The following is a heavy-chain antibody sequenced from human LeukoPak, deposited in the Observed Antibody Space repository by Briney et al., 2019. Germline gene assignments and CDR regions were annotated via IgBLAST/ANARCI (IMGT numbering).Heavy chain of an antibody. CDR1: EFTFSRYA. V-gene: IGHV3-30-3*01. J-gene: IGHJ6*02. D-gene: IGHD2-2*01. CDR3: ARRLDAPPYYYGMDV. Sequence: PGGSLRLSCAASEFTFSRYAMSWVRQAPGKGLEWVAVISYDGSNKYYADSVKGRFTISRDNSKNTLYLQMNSLRAEDTAVYYCARRLDAPPYYYGMDVWGQGTTVTVSS. CDR2: ISYDGSNK.